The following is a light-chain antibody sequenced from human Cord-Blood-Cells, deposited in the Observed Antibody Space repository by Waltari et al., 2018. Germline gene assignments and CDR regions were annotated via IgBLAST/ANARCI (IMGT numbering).Light chain of an antibody. CDR3: QAWDSSTAV. J-gene: IGLJ3*02. Sequence: SYELTQPPSVSVSPGQTATITCSGDKLGDKSACWYQQKPGQSPVLVIYQDSKRPSGIPDRFSGSNSGNTATLTISGTQAMDEADYYCQAWDSSTAVFGGGTKLTVL. CDR2: QDS. CDR1: KLGDKS. V-gene: IGLV3-1*01.